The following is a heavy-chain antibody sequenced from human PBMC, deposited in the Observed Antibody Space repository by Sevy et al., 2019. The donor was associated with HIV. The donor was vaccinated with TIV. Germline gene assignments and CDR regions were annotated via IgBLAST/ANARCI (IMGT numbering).Heavy chain of an antibody. CDR3: ARSPPVVVVPGAPSWFDP. J-gene: IGHJ5*02. CDR1: GGSFSGYY. Sequence: SETLSLTCAVHGGSFSGYYWSWIRQPPGKGLEWIGEINHSGSTNYNQSLKSRVTISIDTSKKQFSLKLSAVTAAETAVYYCARSPPVVVVPGAPSWFDPWGQGTMVTVSS. CDR2: INHSGST. V-gene: IGHV4-34*01. D-gene: IGHD2-2*01.